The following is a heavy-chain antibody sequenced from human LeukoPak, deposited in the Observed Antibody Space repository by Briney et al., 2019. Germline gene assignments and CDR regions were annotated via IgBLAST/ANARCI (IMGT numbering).Heavy chain of an antibody. V-gene: IGHV4-39*01. D-gene: IGHD2-21*02. Sequence: PSETLSLTCTVSGGSISSSSYYCGWIRQPPGKGLEWIGSIYYSGSTYYNPSLKSRVTISVDTSKNQFSLKLSSVTAADTAVYYCASRTYCGGDCYLRYFDYWGQGTLVTVSS. CDR3: ASRTYCGGDCYLRYFDY. J-gene: IGHJ4*02. CDR1: GGSISSSSYY. CDR2: IYYSGST.